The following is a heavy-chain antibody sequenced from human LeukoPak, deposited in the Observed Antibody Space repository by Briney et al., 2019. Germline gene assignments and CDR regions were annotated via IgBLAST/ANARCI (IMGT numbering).Heavy chain of an antibody. CDR3: AKDLYDSSGSRYDY. Sequence: GGSLRLSCAVSEFTFSSYAMSWVRQAPGKGLEWVSAISGSGGSTYYADSVKGRFTISRDNSKNTLFLQMNSLRAEDTAVYYCAKDLYDSSGSRYDYWGQGTLVTVSS. CDR2: ISGSGGST. V-gene: IGHV3-23*01. J-gene: IGHJ4*02. CDR1: EFTFSSYA. D-gene: IGHD3-22*01.